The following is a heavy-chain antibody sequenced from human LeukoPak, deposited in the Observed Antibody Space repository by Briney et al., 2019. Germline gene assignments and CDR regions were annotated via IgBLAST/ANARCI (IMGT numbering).Heavy chain of an antibody. CDR1: GYTFTGYY. D-gene: IGHD2-2*02. V-gene: IGHV1-2*02. CDR2: INPNSGGT. Sequence: ASVKVSCKASGYTFTGYYMHWVRQAPGRGLEWMGWINPNSGGTNYAQKFQGRVTMTRDTSISTAYMELSRLRSGDTAVYYCARDRSKYQLLYSWFDPWGQGTLVTVSS. CDR3: ARDRSKYQLLYSWFDP. J-gene: IGHJ5*02.